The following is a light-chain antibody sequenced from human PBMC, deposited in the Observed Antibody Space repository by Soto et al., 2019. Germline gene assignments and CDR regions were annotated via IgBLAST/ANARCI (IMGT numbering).Light chain of an antibody. CDR2: DAS. CDR3: QQYDDLPSIT. V-gene: IGKV1-33*01. J-gene: IGKJ5*01. CDR1: QDISSY. Sequence: DTQMTQSPSSLSASVGDRVTITCQASQDISSYLNWYQQKPGKAPKLLIYDASNLQTGVPSRFSGSGSGTDFTFTISSLQPEDIATYYCQQYDDLPSITFGQGTRLEIK.